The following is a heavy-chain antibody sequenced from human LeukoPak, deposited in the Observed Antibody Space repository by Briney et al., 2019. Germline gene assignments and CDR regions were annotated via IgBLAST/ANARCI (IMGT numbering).Heavy chain of an antibody. D-gene: IGHD2-2*01. CDR1: GGTFSSYA. J-gene: IGHJ6*02. CDR3: ARDQQGCSSTSCYYYYGMDV. V-gene: IGHV1-69*04. CDR2: IIPIFGIA. Sequence: SVKVSCKASGGTFSSYAISWVRQAPGQGLEWMGRIIPIFGIANYAQKFQGRVTITADKSTSTAYMELSSLRSEDTAVYYCARDQQGCSSTSCYYYYGMDVWGQGTTVTVSS.